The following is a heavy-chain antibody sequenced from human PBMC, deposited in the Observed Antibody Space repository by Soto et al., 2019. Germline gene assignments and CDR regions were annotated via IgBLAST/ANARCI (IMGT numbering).Heavy chain of an antibody. CDR1: GYSFATYE. CDR3: ARDVGDESITYNDAFDI. CDR2: VSAYRGYT. J-gene: IGHJ3*02. Sequence: ASVKVSCKASGYSFATYESNWLRQAPGQGLEWMGWVSAYRGYTDYAEKFQDRVTMTTDTSTSTAYMELRSLRYDDTAVYYCARDVGDESITYNDAFDIWGQGTMVTVSS. D-gene: IGHD3-10*01. V-gene: IGHV1-18*01.